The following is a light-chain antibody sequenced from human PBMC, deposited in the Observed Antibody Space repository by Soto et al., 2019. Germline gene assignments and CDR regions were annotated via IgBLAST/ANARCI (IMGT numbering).Light chain of an antibody. Sequence: DIQLTQSPSFLSASVGDRVTVSCRASQDISTSLAWFQQKAGKVPQLLVYPASTLQDGVPSRFSGSGSGTYFTLTINNLQAEDFATYYCHHIRTYPFSFGQGTKVDIK. CDR2: PAS. CDR1: QDISTS. CDR3: HHIRTYPFS. J-gene: IGKJ2*03. V-gene: IGKV1-9*01.